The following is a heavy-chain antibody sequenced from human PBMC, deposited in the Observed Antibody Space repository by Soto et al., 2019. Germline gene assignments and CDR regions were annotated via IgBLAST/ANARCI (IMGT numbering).Heavy chain of an antibody. CDR2: IVLIFGSP. Sequence: QVQLVQSGAEVKKPGSSVKVSCKASGGTFSRSAISWVRQAPGQGLEWMGGIVLIFGSPNYSQKFQGRLTITADEPTITAYMELSSLKSEDTAVYSCASSYFGVTIINAVFSYQGLDVWGQGTTVSVSS. CDR3: ASSYFGVTIINAVFSYQGLDV. J-gene: IGHJ6*02. D-gene: IGHD2-21*02. CDR1: GGTFSRSA. V-gene: IGHV1-69*01.